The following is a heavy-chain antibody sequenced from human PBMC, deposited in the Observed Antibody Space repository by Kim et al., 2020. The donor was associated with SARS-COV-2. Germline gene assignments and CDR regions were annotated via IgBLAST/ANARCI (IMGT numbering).Heavy chain of an antibody. J-gene: IGHJ2*01. CDR3: ARGARYNRHFYFDL. V-gene: IGHV4-34*01. D-gene: IGHD3-3*02. CDR1: RGPLNDFH. Sequence: SETLSLTCSVSRGPLNDFHWTWIRQTPGKGLQWVGEIINGNYDNYRSPFERRVSLSIDVSKREISLDLASVSVADTGIYFCARGARYNRHFYFDLWGRGSLVTVSS. CDR2: IINGNYD.